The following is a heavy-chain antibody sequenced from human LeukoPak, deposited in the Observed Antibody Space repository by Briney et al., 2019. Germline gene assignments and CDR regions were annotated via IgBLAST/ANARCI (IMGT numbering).Heavy chain of an antibody. Sequence: SLKVSCKASGYTFTSYDITWVRQATGQGLEWMGWMSPDSGYTGYAQTFQGRVSLTRNTSVSTAFMELSSLRSEDTAVYYCEIYTGYDSFWGQGTLVTVSS. CDR1: GYTFTSYD. J-gene: IGHJ4*02. D-gene: IGHD5-12*01. CDR2: MSPDSGYT. CDR3: EIYTGYDSF. V-gene: IGHV1-8*01.